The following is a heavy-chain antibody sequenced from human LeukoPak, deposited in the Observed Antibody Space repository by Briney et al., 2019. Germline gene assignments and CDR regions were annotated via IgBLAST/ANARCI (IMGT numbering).Heavy chain of an antibody. J-gene: IGHJ6*02. CDR2: IIPIFGTA. V-gene: IGHV1-69*13. CDR3: ATSLEADPYCSSTSCYGSYYYYGMDV. CDR1: GGTFSSYA. D-gene: IGHD2-2*01. Sequence: SVKVSCKASGGTFSSYAISWVRQAPGQGLEWMGGIIPIFGTANYAQKFQGRVTITADESTSTAYMELSSLRSEDTAVYYCATSLEADPYCSSTSCYGSYYYYGMDVWGQGTTVTVSS.